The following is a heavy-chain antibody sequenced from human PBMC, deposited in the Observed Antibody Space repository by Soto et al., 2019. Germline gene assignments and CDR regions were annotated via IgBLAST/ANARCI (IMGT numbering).Heavy chain of an antibody. J-gene: IGHJ4*02. D-gene: IGHD4-17*01. CDR3: ARAQTTVTTMVY. V-gene: IGHV1-18*01. CDR1: GYTFTGYG. CDR2: ISAYNGNT. Sequence: ASVKVSCKASGYTFTGYGISWGRQAPGQGLEWMGWISAYNGNTNYAQKLQGRVTMTTDTSTSTAYMELRSLRSDDTAVYYCARAQTTVTTMVYWGQGTLVTVSS.